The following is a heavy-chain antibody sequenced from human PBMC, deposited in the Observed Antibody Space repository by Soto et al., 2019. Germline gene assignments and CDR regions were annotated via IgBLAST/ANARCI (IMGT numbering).Heavy chain of an antibody. CDR3: ARGIAQDIVVVVAATPHYYYYMDV. D-gene: IGHD2-15*01. Sequence: APVKVSCKASGYTFTSYGISWVRQAPGQGLEWMGWISAYNGNTNYAQKLQGRVTMTTDTSTSTAYMELRSLRSDDTAVYYCARGIAQDIVVVVAATPHYYYYMDVWGKGTTVTVSS. J-gene: IGHJ6*03. V-gene: IGHV1-18*01. CDR2: ISAYNGNT. CDR1: GYTFTSYG.